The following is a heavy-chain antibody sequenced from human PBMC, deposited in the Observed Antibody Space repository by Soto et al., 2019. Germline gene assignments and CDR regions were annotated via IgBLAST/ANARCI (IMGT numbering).Heavy chain of an antibody. CDR3: ASDTAMVTRDYYYYDGMDV. CDR1: GFTVSSNY. D-gene: IGHD5-18*01. Sequence: GGSLRLSCAASGFTVSSNYMSWVRQAPGKGLEWVSVIYSGGSTYYADSVKGRFTISRDNSKNTLYLQMNSLRAEDTAVYYCASDTAMVTRDYYYYDGMDVWGQGTTVTVSS. J-gene: IGHJ6*02. V-gene: IGHV3-53*01. CDR2: IYSGGST.